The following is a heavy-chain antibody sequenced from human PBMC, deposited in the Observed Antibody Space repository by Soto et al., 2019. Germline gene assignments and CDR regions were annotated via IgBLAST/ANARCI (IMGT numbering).Heavy chain of an antibody. D-gene: IGHD5-12*01. V-gene: IGHV3-48*01. J-gene: IGHJ6*03. Sequence: EVQLVESGGGLVQPGGSLRLSCAASGFTFSSYSMNWVRQAPGKGLVWVSYISSSSSTIYYADSVKGRFTISRDNAKNSLYLQMNSLRAEDTAVYYGARVGGYDYNGYYYYMDVWGKGTTVTVSS. CDR3: ARVGGYDYNGYYYYMDV. CDR1: GFTFSSYS. CDR2: ISSSSSTI.